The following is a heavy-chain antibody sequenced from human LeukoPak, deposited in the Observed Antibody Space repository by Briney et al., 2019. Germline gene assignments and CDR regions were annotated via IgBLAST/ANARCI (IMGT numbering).Heavy chain of an antibody. CDR1: GFTFSSYG. Sequence: PGGSLRLSCAASGFTFSSYGMHWVRQAPGKGLEWVAVISYDGSNKYYADSVKGRFTISRDNSKNTLYLQMNSLRAEDTAVYYRAKPRHICSSTSCYFFDYWGQGTLVTVSS. CDR2: ISYDGSNK. J-gene: IGHJ4*02. V-gene: IGHV3-30*18. D-gene: IGHD2-2*01. CDR3: AKPRHICSSTSCYFFDY.